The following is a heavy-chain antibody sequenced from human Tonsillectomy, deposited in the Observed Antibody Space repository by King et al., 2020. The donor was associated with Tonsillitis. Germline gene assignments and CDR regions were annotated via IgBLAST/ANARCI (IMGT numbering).Heavy chain of an antibody. J-gene: IGHJ3*02. CDR3: AKDKERGNWNGVYAFDI. D-gene: IGHD1-1*01. CDR2: ISGSGGNT. Sequence: VQLVESGGGLVQPGGSLRLSCAASRFTFSSYAMSWVRQAPAKGLEWVSAISGSGGNTYYADSVKGRFTVSRDNSKNTLYLQMNSLRVEDTAIYYCAKDKERGNWNGVYAFDIWGQGTMVTVSS. V-gene: IGHV3-23*04. CDR1: RFTFSSYA.